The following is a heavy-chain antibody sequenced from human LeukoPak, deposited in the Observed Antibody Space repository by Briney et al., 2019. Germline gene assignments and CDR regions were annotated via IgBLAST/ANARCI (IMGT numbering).Heavy chain of an antibody. CDR1: GFNFSVYP. CDR3: AKDHGV. CDR2: ISISADTT. J-gene: IGHJ4*02. V-gene: IGHV3-23*01. Sequence: PGGSLRLSCAASGFNFSVYPMSWVRQAPGKGLEWVSAISISADTTYYADSVKGRFTISRDNSKNTLYLQMNSLRAGDTAVYYCAKDHGVWGQGTLVTVSS.